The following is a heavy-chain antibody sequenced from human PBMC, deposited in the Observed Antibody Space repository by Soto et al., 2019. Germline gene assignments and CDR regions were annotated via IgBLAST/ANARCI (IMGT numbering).Heavy chain of an antibody. V-gene: IGHV1-2*04. CDR3: ARGLPYCGGDCYDY. D-gene: IGHD2-21*01. J-gene: IGHJ4*02. Sequence: ASVKVSCKASGYTFTGYYMHWVRQSPGQGLEWMGWINPNSGGTNYAQKFPGWVTMTRDTSISTAYMELSRLRSDDTAVYYCARGLPYCGGDCYDYWGQGALVTVSS. CDR2: INPNSGGT. CDR1: GYTFTGYY.